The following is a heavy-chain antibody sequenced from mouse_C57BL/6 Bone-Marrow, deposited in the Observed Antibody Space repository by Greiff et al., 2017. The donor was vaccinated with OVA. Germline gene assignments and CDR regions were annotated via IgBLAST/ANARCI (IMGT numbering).Heavy chain of an antibody. V-gene: IGHV1-42*01. Sequence: EVQLQQSGPELVKPGASVKISCKASGYSFTGYYMNWVKQSPEKSLEWIGEINPSTGGTTYNQKFKAKATLTVDKSSSTAYMQLKSLTSEDSAVYYCARRGDGYYFDYWAKAPLSQSPQ. CDR3: ARRGDGYYFDY. CDR2: INPSTGGT. D-gene: IGHD2-3*01. CDR1: GYSFTGYY. J-gene: IGHJ2*01.